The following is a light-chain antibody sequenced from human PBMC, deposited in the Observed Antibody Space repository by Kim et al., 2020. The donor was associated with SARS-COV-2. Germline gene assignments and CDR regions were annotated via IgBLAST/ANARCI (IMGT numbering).Light chain of an antibody. J-gene: IGLJ2*01. V-gene: IGLV3-21*04. Sequence: QGKTARITCGGNNIGSKSVHWYQQKPGQAPVLVIYYDSDRPSGIPERFSGSNSGTTATLTINRVEAGDEADYYCQVWDNGSDQEVFGGGTQLTVL. CDR3: QVWDNGSDQEV. CDR1: NIGSKS. CDR2: YDS.